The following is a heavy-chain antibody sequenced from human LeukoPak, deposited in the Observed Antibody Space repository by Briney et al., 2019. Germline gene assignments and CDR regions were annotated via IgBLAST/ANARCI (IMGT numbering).Heavy chain of an antibody. CDR1: GFTFSDHY. D-gene: IGHD3-22*01. J-gene: IGHJ4*02. CDR3: ARDYYDSSGLGFAC. Sequence: GGSLRLSCAASGFTFSDHYMSWIRQAPGKGLEWVSYISSSGSTIYYADSVKGRFTISRDNAKNSLYLQMNSLRAEDTAVYYCARDYYDSSGLGFACWGQGTLVTVSS. CDR2: ISSSGSTI. V-gene: IGHV3-11*04.